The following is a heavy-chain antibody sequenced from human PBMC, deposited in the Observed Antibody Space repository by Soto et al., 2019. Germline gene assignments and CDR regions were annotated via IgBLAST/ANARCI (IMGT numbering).Heavy chain of an antibody. CDR3: AKEYGSTWIDH. CDR1: GFTFSTYG. D-gene: IGHD6-13*01. V-gene: IGHV3-30*18. Sequence: VELVESGGGVVQPGRSLRLSCAASGFTFSTYGMHWVRQAPGKGLEWVAAMSYDGTKEYYVDSVKGRFTISRDNSRNTLFLQLNSLRAEDTAVYYCAKEYGSTWIDHWGQEPWSPSPQ. J-gene: IGHJ4*01. CDR2: MSYDGTKE.